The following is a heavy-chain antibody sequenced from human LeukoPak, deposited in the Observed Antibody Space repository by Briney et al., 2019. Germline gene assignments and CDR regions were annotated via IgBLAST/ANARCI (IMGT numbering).Heavy chain of an antibody. CDR3: ARDPLGVVITNYYYYMDV. D-gene: IGHD2-21*01. J-gene: IGHJ6*03. CDR2: IKQDGSEK. CDR1: GFTFSSYW. V-gene: IGHV3-7*01. Sequence: GGSLRLSRAASGFTFSSYWMSWVRQAPGKGLEWVANIKQDGSEKYYVDSVKGRFTISRDNAKNSLYLQMNSLRAEDTAVYYCARDPLGVVITNYYYYMDVWGKGTTVTVSS.